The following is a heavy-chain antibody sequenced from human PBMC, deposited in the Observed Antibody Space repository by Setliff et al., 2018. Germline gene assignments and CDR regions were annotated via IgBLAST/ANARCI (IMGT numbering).Heavy chain of an antibody. CDR3: ARGRIAERPEAIDY. CDR2: INHRGFT. CDR1: GESFDNHY. Sequence: KTSETLSLTCAVYGESFDNHYWTWIRQPPGERLEWIGEINHRGFTDYKPSLKSRLTMSVDTSRNQFSLNLGSVTAAETGVYYCARGRIAERPEAIDYWGQGTPVTVS. J-gene: IGHJ4*02. V-gene: IGHV4-34*01. D-gene: IGHD6-6*01.